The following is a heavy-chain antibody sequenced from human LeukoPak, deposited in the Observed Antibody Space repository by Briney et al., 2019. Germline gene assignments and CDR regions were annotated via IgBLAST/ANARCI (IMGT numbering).Heavy chain of an antibody. V-gene: IGHV3-23*01. CDR3: AKDLDYDFWSGYPRYYGMDV. CDR1: GFTFSSYA. CDR2: ISGSGGST. D-gene: IGHD3-3*01. Sequence: PGASLRLSCAASGFTFSSYAMSWVRQAPGKGLEWVSAISGSGGSTYYADSVKGRFTISRGNSKNTLYLQMNSLRAEDTAVYYCAKDLDYDFWSGYPRYYGMDVWGQGTTVTVSS. J-gene: IGHJ6*02.